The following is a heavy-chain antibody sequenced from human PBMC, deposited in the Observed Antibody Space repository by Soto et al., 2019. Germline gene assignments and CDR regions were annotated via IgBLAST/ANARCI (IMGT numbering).Heavy chain of an antibody. CDR3: ARDQAKTVLRFLEWPSQYYSGMDV. D-gene: IGHD3-3*01. CDR1: GYTFTSYY. CDR2: INPSGGST. Sequence: ASVKVSCKASGYTFTSYYMHWVRQAPGQGLEWMGIINPSGGSTSYAQKFQGRVTMTRGTSPRTVYMELSSLRSEGTAVYYCARDQAKTVLRFLEWPSQYYSGMDVWGQGTTGTSPQ. V-gene: IGHV1-46*01. J-gene: IGHJ6*01.